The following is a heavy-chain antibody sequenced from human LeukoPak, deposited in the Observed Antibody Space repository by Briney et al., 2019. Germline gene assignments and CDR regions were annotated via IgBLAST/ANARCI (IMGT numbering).Heavy chain of an antibody. Sequence: MASETLSLTCTVSGGSISSYYWSWIRQPPGKGLEWIGYIYYSGSTNYNPSLKSRVTISVDTSKNQFSLKLSSVTAADTAVYYCARGTYYYYYYMDVWGKGTTVTISS. J-gene: IGHJ6*03. CDR2: IYYSGST. D-gene: IGHD2-2*01. CDR1: GGSISSYY. CDR3: ARGTYYYYYYMDV. V-gene: IGHV4-59*01.